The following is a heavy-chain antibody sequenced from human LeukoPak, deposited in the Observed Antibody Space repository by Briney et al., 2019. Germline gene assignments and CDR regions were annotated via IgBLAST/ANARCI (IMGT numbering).Heavy chain of an antibody. CDR2: ISGSGVDT. J-gene: IGHJ4*02. CDR1: GFTFITYA. Sequence: GGSLRLSCAASGFTFITYAMSWVRQAPGKGLEWVSGISGSGVDTYYADSVKGRFAISRDNSKKMLYLQMNSLRAEDTAVYYCAKDFTMFRRILSDWGQGTLLTVSS. V-gene: IGHV3-23*01. CDR3: AKDFTMFRRILSD. D-gene: IGHD3-10*01.